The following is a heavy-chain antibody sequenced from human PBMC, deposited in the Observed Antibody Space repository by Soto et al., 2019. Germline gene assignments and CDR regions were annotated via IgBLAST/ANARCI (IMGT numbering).Heavy chain of an antibody. V-gene: IGHV3-74*01. CDR3: ARRKVPAAPQPRRNYYYYYMDV. CDR2: MNSDGSST. D-gene: IGHD2-2*01. CDR1: GITFSSYW. Sequence: GGSLRLSCAASGITFSSYWMHWVRQAPGKGLVWVSRMNSDGSSTSYADSVKGRFTISRDNAKNTLYLQMNSLRAEDTAVYYCARRKVPAAPQPRRNYYYYYMDVWGKGTTVTVSS. J-gene: IGHJ6*03.